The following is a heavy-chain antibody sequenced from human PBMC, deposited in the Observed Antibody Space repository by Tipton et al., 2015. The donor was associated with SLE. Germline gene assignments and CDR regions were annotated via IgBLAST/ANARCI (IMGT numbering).Heavy chain of an antibody. CDR2: IGTAGDT. V-gene: IGHV3-13*04. CDR3: AKEGSYYDFWSGDYYYMDI. D-gene: IGHD3-3*01. Sequence: SLRLSCAASGFTFSSYDMHWVRQATGKGLEWVSAIGTAGDTYYPGSVKGRLTISRENAKNSLYLQMNSLRAGDTAVYYCAKEGSYYDFWSGDYYYMDIWGKGTTVTVSS. J-gene: IGHJ6*03. CDR1: GFTFSSYD.